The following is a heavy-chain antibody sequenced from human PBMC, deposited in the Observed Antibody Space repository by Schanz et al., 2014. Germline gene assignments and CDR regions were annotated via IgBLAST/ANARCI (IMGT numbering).Heavy chain of an antibody. Sequence: VHLVESGGGVVQPGGSLRLSCAASGFTFSSYGMHWVRQAPGKGLEWVSRINSDGSTTIYADSVKGRFTISRDNAKNTLYLQMNSLRAEDTAVYYCARPLGPNYYYYGLDVWGQGTTVTVSS. J-gene: IGHJ6*02. CDR2: INSDGSTT. CDR1: GFTFSSYG. CDR3: ARPLGPNYYYYGLDV. V-gene: IGHV3-74*02.